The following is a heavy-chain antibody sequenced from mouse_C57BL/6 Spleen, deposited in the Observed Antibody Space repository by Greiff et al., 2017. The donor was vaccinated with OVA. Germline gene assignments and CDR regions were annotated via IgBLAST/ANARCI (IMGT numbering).Heavy chain of an antibody. J-gene: IGHJ1*03. V-gene: IGHV1-61*01. D-gene: IGHD1-1*01. CDR3: ARSGVLVRYGSGGYFDV. Sequence: VQLQQPGAELVRPGSSVKLSCKASGYTFTSYWMDWVKQRPGQGLEWIGNIYPSASETHYNQKFKDKATLTVDKSSSTAYMQLSSLTSEDSAVYYWARSGVLVRYGSGGYFDVWGTGTTVTVSS. CDR2: IYPSASET. CDR1: GYTFTSYW.